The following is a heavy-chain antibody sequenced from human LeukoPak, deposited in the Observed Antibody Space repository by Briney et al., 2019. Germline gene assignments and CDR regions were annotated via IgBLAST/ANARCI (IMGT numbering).Heavy chain of an antibody. CDR3: ARDCSGGSCYTD. V-gene: IGHV4-59*01. Sequence: SETLSLTCTVSGGSISSYYWSWIRQPPGKRLEWIGYIYYSGSTNYNPSLKSRVTISVDTSKNQFSLKLSSVTAADTAVYYCARDCSGGSCYTDWGQGTLVTVSS. CDR1: GGSISSYY. D-gene: IGHD2-15*01. J-gene: IGHJ4*02. CDR2: IYYSGST.